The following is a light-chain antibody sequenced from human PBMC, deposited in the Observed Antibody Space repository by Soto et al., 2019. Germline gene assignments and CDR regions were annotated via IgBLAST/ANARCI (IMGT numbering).Light chain of an antibody. CDR1: QSVSYN. CDR2: GPS. V-gene: IGKV3-15*01. Sequence: EIVVTQAPATISGSPGERATLSCRASQSVSYNLAWYQHKPCQAPRLLIYGPSTRATGIPARFSGSGSGTEFTLTISSLQSEDFALYYCQQYNNWPRTFGQGTKVDIK. CDR3: QQYNNWPRT. J-gene: IGKJ1*01.